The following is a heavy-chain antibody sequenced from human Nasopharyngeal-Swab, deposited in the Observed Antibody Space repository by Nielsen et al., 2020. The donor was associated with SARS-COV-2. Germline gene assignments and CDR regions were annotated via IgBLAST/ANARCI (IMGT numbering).Heavy chain of an antibody. J-gene: IGHJ3*02. CDR2: INPNSGGT. V-gene: IGHV1-2*02. Sequence: ASVKVSCKASGYTFIGYYIHWVRQAPGQGLEWMGWINPNSGGTNYAQKFQGRVTMTRDTSISPAYMELSRLRSDDTAVYYCARVVWVDWDAFHIWGQGTIVTVSS. CDR3: ARVVWVDWDAFHI. D-gene: IGHD3-16*01. CDR1: GYTFIGYY.